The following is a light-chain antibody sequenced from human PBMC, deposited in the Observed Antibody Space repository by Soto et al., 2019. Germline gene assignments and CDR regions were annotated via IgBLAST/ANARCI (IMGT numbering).Light chain of an antibody. CDR1: QSVSSSF. CDR3: QQYGSSPWT. Sequence: EIVLTQSPGTLSLSPGERATLSCRASQSVSSSFLAWYQQKPGQAPRLLIYGASSRATGIPDRFSGSGSGTDFTLTISGLEPEDFAVYYCQQYGSSPWTFGQGTKVVIK. CDR2: GAS. J-gene: IGKJ1*01. V-gene: IGKV3-20*01.